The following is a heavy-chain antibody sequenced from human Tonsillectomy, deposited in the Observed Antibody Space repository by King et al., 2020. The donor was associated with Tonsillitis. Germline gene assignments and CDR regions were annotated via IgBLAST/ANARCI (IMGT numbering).Heavy chain of an antibody. D-gene: IGHD5-24*01. J-gene: IGHJ4*02. V-gene: IGHV3-23*03. CDR1: GFTFSSYA. CDR3: AKDAGGDGYNLYYLDN. Sequence: VQLVESGGGLVQPGGSLRLSCAASGFTFSSYAMSWVRQAPGKGLEWVSVIYSGDSSTYYADSVKGRFTISRDNSKNTLYLQMNSLRAEDTAVYYCAKDAGGDGYNLYYLDNWGQGTLVTVSS. CDR2: IYSGDSST.